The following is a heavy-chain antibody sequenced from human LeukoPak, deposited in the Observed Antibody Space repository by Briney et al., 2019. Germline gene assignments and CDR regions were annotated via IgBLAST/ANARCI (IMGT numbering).Heavy chain of an antibody. J-gene: IGHJ4*02. CDR1: GGSISSSNYY. D-gene: IGHD2-15*01. V-gene: IGHV4-39*07. Sequence: SETLSLTCTVSGGSISSSNYYWGWIRQPPGKGLEWIGSIYYSGSTYYNPSLKSRATISVDTSNNHFSLELRSVTAADTAVYYCASQREYCSGSSCYPLHFDYWGQGTLVTVSS. CDR2: IYYSGST. CDR3: ASQREYCSGSSCYPLHFDY.